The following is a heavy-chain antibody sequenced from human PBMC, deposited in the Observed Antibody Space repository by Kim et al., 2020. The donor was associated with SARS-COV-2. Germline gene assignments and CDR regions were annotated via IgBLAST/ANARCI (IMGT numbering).Heavy chain of an antibody. Sequence: SETLSLTCTVSGGSISSSSYYWGWIRQPPGKGLEWIGSIYYSGSTYYNPSLKSRVTISVDTSKNQFSLKLSSVTAADTAVYYCARQYSSRNWFDPWGQGTLVTVSS. CDR3: ARQYSSRNWFDP. D-gene: IGHD6-13*01. CDR1: GGSISSSSYY. CDR2: IYYSGST. J-gene: IGHJ5*02. V-gene: IGHV4-39*01.